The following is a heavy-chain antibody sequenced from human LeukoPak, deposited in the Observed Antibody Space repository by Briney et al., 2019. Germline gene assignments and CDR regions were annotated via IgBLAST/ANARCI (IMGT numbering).Heavy chain of an antibody. J-gene: IGHJ4*02. Sequence: ASVKVSCKASGYTFTSYGISWVRQAPGQGLEWMGWISAYNGNTNYAQKLQGRVTMTTDTSTSTAYMKLRSLRSDDTAVYYCARDHPAYCGGDCPPQNYWGQGTLVTVSS. CDR2: ISAYNGNT. V-gene: IGHV1-18*01. D-gene: IGHD2-21*02. CDR1: GYTFTSYG. CDR3: ARDHPAYCGGDCPPQNY.